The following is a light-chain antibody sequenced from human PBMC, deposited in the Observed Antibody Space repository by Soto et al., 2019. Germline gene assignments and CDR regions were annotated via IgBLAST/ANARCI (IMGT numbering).Light chain of an antibody. J-gene: IGLJ2*01. V-gene: IGLV1-44*01. CDR2: SNN. Sequence: QSVLTQPPSASGTPGQRVTISCSGSSSNIGSNTVNWYQQLPGTAPKLLIYSNNQRPSGVPDRFSGSKSGTSASLAISGLQSEDEADYYCSSYAASNSLLFGGGTKLTVL. CDR1: SSNIGSNT. CDR3: SSYAASNSLL.